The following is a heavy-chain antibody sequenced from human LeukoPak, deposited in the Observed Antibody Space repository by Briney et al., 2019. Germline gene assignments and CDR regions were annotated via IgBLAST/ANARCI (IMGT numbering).Heavy chain of an antibody. CDR2: IHPGDSDV. J-gene: IGHJ4*02. Sequence: GESLKISCKGSGSRFTTYWIGWVRQLHGKGLEWKGIIHPGDSDVRYNTSFQGQVTISADKSSTAYRQWSSLKASDSAMYYCAIGPLLRYFDYWGQGTLVTVSS. D-gene: IGHD2-15*01. CDR3: AIGPLLRYFDY. V-gene: IGHV5-51*01. CDR1: GSRFTTYW.